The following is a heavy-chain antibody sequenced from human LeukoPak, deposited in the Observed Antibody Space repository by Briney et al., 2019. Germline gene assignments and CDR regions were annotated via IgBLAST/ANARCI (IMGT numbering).Heavy chain of an antibody. V-gene: IGHV1-69*04. CDR3: ARAEGPYSGSYLDY. D-gene: IGHD1-26*01. CDR1: GGTFSSYA. J-gene: IGHJ4*02. CDR2: IIPILGIA. Sequence: SAKVSCKASGGTFSSYAISWVRQAPGQGLEWMGRIIPILGIANYAQKFQGRVTITADKSTSTAYMELSSLRSEDTAVYYCARAEGPYSGSYLDYWGQGTLVTVSS.